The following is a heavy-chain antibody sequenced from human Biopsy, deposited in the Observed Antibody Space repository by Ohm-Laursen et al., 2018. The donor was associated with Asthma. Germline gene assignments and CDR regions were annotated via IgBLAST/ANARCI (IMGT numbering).Heavy chain of an antibody. J-gene: IGHJ6*02. CDR3: ARDIVATMIGYYYYGMDA. Sequence: SLRLSCAAPGFTFSSYGMHWVRQAPGKGLEWVAVIWYDGGNKYYADSVKGRFIISRDNSKNTLYLQMNSLRAEDTAVYYCARDIVATMIGYYYYGMDAWGQGTTVTVSS. CDR1: GFTFSSYG. D-gene: IGHD5-12*01. CDR2: IWYDGGNK. V-gene: IGHV3-33*01.